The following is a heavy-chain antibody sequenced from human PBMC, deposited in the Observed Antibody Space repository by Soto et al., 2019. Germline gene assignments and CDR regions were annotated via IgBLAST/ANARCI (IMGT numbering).Heavy chain of an antibody. CDR1: GGSISSSNW. Sequence: QVQLQESGPGLVKPSGTLSLTCAVSGGSISSSNWWSWVRQPPGKGLEWIGEIYHSGSTNYNPSLKSRVTIPVAKSKHQFSLKRSSVTAADTAVYYCAGGRSDYGDHEHAFDIWGQGTMVTVSS. D-gene: IGHD4-17*01. J-gene: IGHJ3*02. V-gene: IGHV4-4*02. CDR2: IYHSGST. CDR3: AGGRSDYGDHEHAFDI.